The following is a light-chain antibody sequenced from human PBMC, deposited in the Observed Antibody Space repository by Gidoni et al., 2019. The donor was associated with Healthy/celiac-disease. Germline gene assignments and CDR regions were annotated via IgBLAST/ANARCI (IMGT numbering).Light chain of an antibody. CDR1: QRVSSY. J-gene: IGKJ4*01. CDR2: EAS. Sequence: EIVWTQSPATLSLSPGERATLSCRASQRVSSYLAWYQQKPGQAPRLLIYEASNRATGIPARFSGSGSGTDFTLTISSLEPEDFAVYYCQQRSNWPLTFGGGTKVEIK. V-gene: IGKV3-11*01. CDR3: QQRSNWPLT.